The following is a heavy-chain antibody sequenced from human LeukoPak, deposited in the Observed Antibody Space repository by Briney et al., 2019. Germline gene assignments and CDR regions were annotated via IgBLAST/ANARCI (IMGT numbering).Heavy chain of an antibody. CDR1: GLTFSSYY. D-gene: IGHD3-3*01. V-gene: IGHV3-33*01. Sequence: GGSLRLSCAACGLTFSSYYMHWVRQAPGKGLEWVAVIWYDGSNKYYADPVKGRFTIPRDNSKNTLYLQMNSLRAEDTAVYYCARHPSPYCYFWSGYSYYFDYWGQGTLVTVSS. CDR2: IWYDGSNK. CDR3: ARHPSPYCYFWSGYSYYFDY. J-gene: IGHJ4*02.